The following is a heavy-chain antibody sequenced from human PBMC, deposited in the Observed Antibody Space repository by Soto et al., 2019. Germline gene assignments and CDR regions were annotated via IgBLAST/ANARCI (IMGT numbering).Heavy chain of an antibody. CDR1: GFTFSSYG. CDR3: ARSAAVMVRGVITENFDY. Sequence: GGSLRLSCAASGFTFSSYGMHWVRQAPGKGLEWVAVIWYDGSNKYYADSVKGRFTISRDNSKNTLYLQMNSLRAEDTAVYYCARSAAVMVRGVITENFDYWGQGTLVTVSS. CDR2: IWYDGSNK. V-gene: IGHV3-33*01. J-gene: IGHJ4*02. D-gene: IGHD3-10*01.